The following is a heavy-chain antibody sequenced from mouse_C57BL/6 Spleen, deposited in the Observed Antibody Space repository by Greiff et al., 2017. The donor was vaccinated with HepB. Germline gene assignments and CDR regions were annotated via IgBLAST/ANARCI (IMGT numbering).Heavy chain of an antibody. CDR2: ISDGGSYT. D-gene: IGHD1-1*01. CDR1: GFTFSSYA. CDR3: ARDRGTTVVAGAVDY. Sequence: EVMLVESGGGLVKPGGSLKLSCAASGFTFSSYAMSWVRQTPEKRLEWVASISDGGSYTYYPDNVKGRFTISRDNAKNNLYLQLSHLTSEDTAMYCCARDRGTTVVAGAVDYWGQGTSVTVSS. V-gene: IGHV5-4*01. J-gene: IGHJ4*01.